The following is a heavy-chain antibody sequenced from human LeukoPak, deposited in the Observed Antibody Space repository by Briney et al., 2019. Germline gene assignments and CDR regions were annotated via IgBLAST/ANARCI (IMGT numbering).Heavy chain of an antibody. Sequence: GGSLRLSCAACGFPFTSYAMSWVRQAPGKGLEWVSTISGSGASTYYADSVKGRFTISRDNTENTLYLLMNSLRAVDTAVYYCARDRQFMEFWGQGTLVTVSS. CDR3: ARDRQFMEF. V-gene: IGHV3-23*01. CDR2: ISGSGAST. J-gene: IGHJ4*02. D-gene: IGHD3-3*01. CDR1: GFPFTSYA.